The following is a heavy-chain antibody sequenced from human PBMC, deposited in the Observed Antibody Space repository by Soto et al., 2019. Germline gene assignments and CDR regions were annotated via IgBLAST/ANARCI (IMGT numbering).Heavy chain of an antibody. D-gene: IGHD6-13*01. V-gene: IGHV3-23*01. CDR1: GFTFSSYA. CDR2: IGASGDST. CDR3: AKERGLSGSSKKAFDY. Sequence: GGSLRLSCAVSGFTFSSYAMSWVRQAPGKGLEWVSGIGASGDSTYSADSVRGRFTISRDNSKNTLYLQMNSLRAEDTAVYYCAKERGLSGSSKKAFDYWGQGALVTVSS. J-gene: IGHJ4*02.